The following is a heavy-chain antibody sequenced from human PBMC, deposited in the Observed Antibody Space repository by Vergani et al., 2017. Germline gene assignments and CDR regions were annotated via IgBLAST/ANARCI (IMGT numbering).Heavy chain of an antibody. V-gene: IGHV3-11*05. J-gene: IGHJ6*02. CDR1: GFTFSDYY. CDR3: ARDTLPYCSGGSCFYYYYYGMDV. D-gene: IGHD2-15*01. CDR2: ISSSSSYT. Sequence: QVQLVESGGGLVKPGGSLRLSCAASGFTFSDYYMSWIRQAPGKGLEWVSYISSSSSYTNYADSVKGRFTISRDNAKNSLSLQMNSLRAEDTAVYYCARDTLPYCSGGSCFYYYYYGMDVWGQGTTVTVSS.